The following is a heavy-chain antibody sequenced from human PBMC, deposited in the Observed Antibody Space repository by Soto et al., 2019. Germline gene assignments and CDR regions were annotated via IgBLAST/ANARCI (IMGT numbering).Heavy chain of an antibody. CDR3: AGSVVVPAARGYYYYGMDV. D-gene: IGHD2-2*01. Sequence: GGSLRLSCAASGFAFSSYSMNWVRQAPGKGLEWVSSISSSSSYIYYADSVKGRFTISRDNAKNSLYLQMNSLRAEDMAVYYCAGSVVVPAARGYYYYGMDVWGQGTTVTVSS. CDR2: ISSSSSYI. V-gene: IGHV3-21*01. CDR1: GFAFSSYS. J-gene: IGHJ6*02.